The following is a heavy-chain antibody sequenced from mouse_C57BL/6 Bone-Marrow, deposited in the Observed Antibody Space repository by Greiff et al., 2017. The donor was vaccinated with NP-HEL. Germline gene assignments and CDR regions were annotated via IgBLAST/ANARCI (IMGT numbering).Heavy chain of an antibody. J-gene: IGHJ2*01. CDR3: ARRRRYGNMYYVDY. CDR1: GYAFSSSW. CDR2: IYPGDGDT. V-gene: IGHV1-82*01. Sequence: QVQLQQSGPELVKPGASVKISCKASGYAFSSSWMNWVKQRPGKGLEWIGRIYPGDGDTNYNGKFKGKATLTADKSSSTAYMQLSSLTSEDSAVYFCARRRRYGNMYYVDYWGQGTTLTVSS. D-gene: IGHD2-10*02.